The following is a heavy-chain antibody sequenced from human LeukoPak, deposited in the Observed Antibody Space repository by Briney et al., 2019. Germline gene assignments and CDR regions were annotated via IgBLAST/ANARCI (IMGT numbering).Heavy chain of an antibody. Sequence: PSQTLSLTCTVSGGSISSGSYYWSWIRQPAGKGLEWIGRIYTSGSTNYNPSLKSRVTISVDTSKNQFSLKLSTMTAADTAVYYCASPSNTAADYWGQGTLVTVSS. CDR1: GGSISSGSYY. J-gene: IGHJ4*02. CDR2: IYTSGST. CDR3: ASPSNTAADY. D-gene: IGHD2-15*01. V-gene: IGHV4-61*02.